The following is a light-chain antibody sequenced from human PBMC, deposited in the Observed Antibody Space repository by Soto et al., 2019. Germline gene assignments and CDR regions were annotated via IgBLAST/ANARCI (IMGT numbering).Light chain of an antibody. J-gene: IGKJ1*01. CDR2: KAS. CDR1: QSISSW. V-gene: IGKV1-5*03. Sequence: DIQMTQSTSTLSASVGDRVTITCRASQSISSWLAWYQQKQGKAPKLLIYKASSLESGVPSRFSGSGSGTEFTLTISSLQPDDFAKYYCQQYNSYPWTFGQGTKVEIK. CDR3: QQYNSYPWT.